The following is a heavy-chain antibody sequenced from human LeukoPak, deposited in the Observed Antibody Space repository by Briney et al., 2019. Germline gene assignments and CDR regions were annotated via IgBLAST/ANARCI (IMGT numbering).Heavy chain of an antibody. CDR3: ATHLTYYYDSLRGAFDI. CDR2: INPSGGST. D-gene: IGHD3-22*01. V-gene: IGHV1-46*01. J-gene: IGHJ3*02. Sequence: ASVKVSCKASGHTFTSYYMHWVRQAPGQGLEWMGIINPSGGSTSYAQKFQGRVTMTRDMSTSTVYMELSSLRSEDTAVYYCATHLTYYYDSLRGAFDIWGQGTMVTVSS. CDR1: GHTFTSYY.